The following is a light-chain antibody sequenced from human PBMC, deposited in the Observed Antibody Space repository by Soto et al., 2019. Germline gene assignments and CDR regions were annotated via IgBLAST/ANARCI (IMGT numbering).Light chain of an antibody. V-gene: IGLV2-8*01. CDR1: SSDVGGYNY. CDR2: EVS. J-gene: IGLJ2*01. CDR3: AAWDDRLNDLV. Sequence: QSVLTQPPSASGSPGQSVTISCTGTSSDVGGYNYVSWYQQHPGKAPKLMIYEVSKRPSGVPDRFSGSKSGTSASLAISGLRSEDEADYYCAAWDDRLNDLVFGGGTKLTVL.